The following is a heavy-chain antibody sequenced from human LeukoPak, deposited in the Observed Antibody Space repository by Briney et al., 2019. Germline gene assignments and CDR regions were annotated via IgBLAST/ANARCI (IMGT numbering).Heavy chain of an antibody. V-gene: IGHV1-69*05. CDR1: GGTFGSYA. J-gene: IGHJ4*02. CDR3: ARAYRGYSYGYPDY. Sequence: SVKVSCKASGGTFGSYAISWVRQAPGQGLEWMGRIIPIFGTANYAQKFQGRVTITTDESTSTAYMELSSLRSEDTAVYYCARAYRGYSYGYPDYWGQGTLVTVSS. CDR2: IIPIFGTA. D-gene: IGHD5-18*01.